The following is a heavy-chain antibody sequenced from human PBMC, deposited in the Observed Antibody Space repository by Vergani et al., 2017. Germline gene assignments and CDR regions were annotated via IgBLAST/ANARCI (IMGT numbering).Heavy chain of an antibody. CDR2: IYPGDSDT. CDR3: ARSLIPGAHRRRNWFDP. Sequence: EVQLVQSGPQVKNPPPSLFLSSNPSPSTFTTYSLVLLRHIPGEGLEWMGLIYPGDSDTRYSPSFQGQVTISADKSISTAYLQWSSLKASDTAMYYCARSLIPGAHRRRNWFDPWGQGTLVTVSS. J-gene: IGHJ5*02. D-gene: IGHD3-16*01. V-gene: IGHV5-51*01. CDR1: PSTFTTYS.